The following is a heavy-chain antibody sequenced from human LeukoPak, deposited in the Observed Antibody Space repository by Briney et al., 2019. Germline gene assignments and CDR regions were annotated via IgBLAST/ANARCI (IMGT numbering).Heavy chain of an antibody. D-gene: IGHD1-26*01. CDR3: ARENSGSYREFDY. J-gene: IGHJ4*02. Sequence: ASVKVSCKASGGTFSSYAISWVRQAPGQGLEWMGGIIPIFGTANYAQKFQGRVTITTDESTSTAYMELSSLRSEDTAVFYCARENSGSYREFDYWGRGTLVTVSS. CDR1: GGTFSSYA. CDR2: IIPIFGTA. V-gene: IGHV1-69*05.